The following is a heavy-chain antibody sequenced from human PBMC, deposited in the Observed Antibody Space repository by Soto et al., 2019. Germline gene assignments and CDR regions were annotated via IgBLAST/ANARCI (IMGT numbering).Heavy chain of an antibody. Sequence: ASVKVSCKASGYTFTGHYVDWVRQAPGQGLEWMGWINPNSGGTNYAQKFQGRVTMTRDTSINTAYMELSRLRSDDTAVYYCARGDIVLMVYAMGSMYNWFDPWGEATLVTVSS. CDR2: INPNSGGT. J-gene: IGHJ5*02. CDR1: GYTFTGHY. CDR3: ARGDIVLMVYAMGSMYNWFDP. D-gene: IGHD2-8*01. V-gene: IGHV1-2*02.